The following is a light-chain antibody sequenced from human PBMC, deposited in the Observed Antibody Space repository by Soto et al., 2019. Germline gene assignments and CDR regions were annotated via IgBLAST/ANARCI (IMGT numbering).Light chain of an antibody. CDR1: SSNIGSNP. CDR2: SDT. Sequence: QAVVTQPPSASGTPGQRVAISCSGSSSNIGSNPVNWYQHVPGTAPKLLIHSDTQRPSGVPDRFSGSKSGTSAALAISGLQSEDEAVYYCEAWEASLSGPVFGGGTKLTVL. CDR3: EAWEASLSGPV. J-gene: IGLJ3*02. V-gene: IGLV1-44*01.